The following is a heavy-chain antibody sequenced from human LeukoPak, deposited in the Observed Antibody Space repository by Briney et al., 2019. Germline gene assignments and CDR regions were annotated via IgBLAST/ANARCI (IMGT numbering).Heavy chain of an antibody. CDR1: GFTFSSYA. V-gene: IGHV3-30*04. CDR2: ISYDGSNK. CDR3: ARDRAMDDY. Sequence: GSLRLSCAASGFTFSSYAMHWVRQAPGKGLEWVAVISYDGSNKYYADSVKGRFTISRDNSKNTLYLQMNSLRAEDTAVYYCARDRAMDDYWGQGTLVTVSS. D-gene: IGHD5-18*01. J-gene: IGHJ4*02.